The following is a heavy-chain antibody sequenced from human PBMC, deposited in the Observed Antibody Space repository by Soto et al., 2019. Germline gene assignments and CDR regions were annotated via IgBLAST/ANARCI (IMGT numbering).Heavy chain of an antibody. Sequence: QVQLVESGGGVVQPGRSLRLSCAASGFTSSSYAMHWVRQAPGKGLEWVAVISYDGSNKYYADSVKGRFTISRDNSKNTLYLQMNSLRAEDTAVYYCARDRRESSGWDFYFDYWGQGTLVTVSS. CDR1: GFTSSSYA. V-gene: IGHV3-30-3*01. J-gene: IGHJ4*02. CDR3: ARDRRESSGWDFYFDY. CDR2: ISYDGSNK. D-gene: IGHD6-19*01.